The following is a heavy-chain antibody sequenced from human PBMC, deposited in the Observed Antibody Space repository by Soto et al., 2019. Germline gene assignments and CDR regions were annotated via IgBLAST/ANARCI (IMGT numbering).Heavy chain of an antibody. CDR1: GYTFLSYG. J-gene: IGHJ4*02. CDR2: ISAYSGNT. CDR3: ARNPSGSSFDY. D-gene: IGHD1-26*01. Sequence: ASVKVSCHASGYTFLSYGISWVRQAPGQGLEWMGWISAYSGNTDYAQRLQDRVTLTTDTSTSTAYMELRSLRSDDTAVYYCARNPSGSSFDYWGQGTLVTVSS. V-gene: IGHV1-18*01.